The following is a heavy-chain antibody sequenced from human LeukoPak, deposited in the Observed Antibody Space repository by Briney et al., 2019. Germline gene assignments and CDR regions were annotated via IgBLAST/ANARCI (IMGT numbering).Heavy chain of an antibody. CDR1: GYSISSGHY. D-gene: IGHD2-2*01. J-gene: IGHJ4*02. CDR2: IYHSGST. V-gene: IGHV4-38-2*01. Sequence: SETLSLTCAVSGYSISSGHYWGWIRQPPGKGLEWIGSIYHSGSTYYNPSLKSRVTISVDTSKNQFSLKLSSVTAADTAVYYCARYLPAAILFDYWGQGTLVTVSS. CDR3: ARYLPAAILFDY.